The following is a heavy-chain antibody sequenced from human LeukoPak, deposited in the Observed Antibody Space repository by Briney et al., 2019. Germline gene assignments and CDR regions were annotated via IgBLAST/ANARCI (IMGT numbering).Heavy chain of an antibody. V-gene: IGHV3-13*01. CDR3: ASPGRSWIQLFDFDY. J-gene: IGHJ4*02. CDR2: IGTAGDT. D-gene: IGHD5-18*01. Sequence: GGSLRLSCAACGFTFSSYDMHWVRQATGKGLEWVSAIGTAGDTYYPGSVKGRFTIPRDNAKNSLYLQMNSLRAEDTAVYYCASPGRSWIQLFDFDYWGQGTLVTVSS. CDR1: GFTFSSYD.